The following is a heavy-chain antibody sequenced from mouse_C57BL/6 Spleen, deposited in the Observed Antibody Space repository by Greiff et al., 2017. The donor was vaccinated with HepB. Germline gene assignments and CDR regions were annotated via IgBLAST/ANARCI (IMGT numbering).Heavy chain of an antibody. CDR2: INPYNGDT. Sequence: EVKLMESGPELVKPGDSVKISCKASGYSFTGYFMNWVMQSHGKSLEWIGRINPYNGDTFYNQKFKGKATLTVDKSSSTAHMELRSLTSEDSAVYYCARYATGAMDYWGQGTSVTVSS. V-gene: IGHV1-20*01. CDR1: GYSFTGYF. J-gene: IGHJ4*01. CDR3: ARYATGAMDY. D-gene: IGHD1-1*01.